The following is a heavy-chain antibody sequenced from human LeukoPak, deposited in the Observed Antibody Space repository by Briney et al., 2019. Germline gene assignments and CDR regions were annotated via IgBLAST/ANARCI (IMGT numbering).Heavy chain of an antibody. CDR3: ARGTYYNGSGRSSRDV. J-gene: IGHJ6*04. CDR1: GFTFSSYG. D-gene: IGHD3-10*01. V-gene: IGHV3-33*01. CDR2: IWYDGTNE. Sequence: PGRSLRLSCAASGFTFSSYGMSWVRQAPGKGLEWVALIWYDGTNEYYGDSVKGRFTISRDNSKSTLYLQMNSLRAEDTAVYYCARGTYYNGSGRSSRDVWGKGTTVIVSS.